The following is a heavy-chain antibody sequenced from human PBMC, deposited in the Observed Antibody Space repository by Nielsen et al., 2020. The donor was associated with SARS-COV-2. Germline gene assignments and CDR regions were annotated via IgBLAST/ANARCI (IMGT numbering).Heavy chain of an antibody. D-gene: IGHD3-3*01. CDR3: ARSSLEAVRWLNWFDT. J-gene: IGHJ5*02. V-gene: IGHV4-39*01. Sequence: WIRQPPGKGLEWIGSIYYSGSTYYNPSLKSRVTISLDTSKNQFSLKLSPVTAADTAVYYCARSSLEAVRWLNWFDTWGQGTLVTVSS. CDR2: IYYSGST.